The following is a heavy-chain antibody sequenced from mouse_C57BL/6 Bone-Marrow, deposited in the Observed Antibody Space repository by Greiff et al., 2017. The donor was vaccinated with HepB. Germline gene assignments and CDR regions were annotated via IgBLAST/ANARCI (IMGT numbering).Heavy chain of an antibody. CDR1: GFTFSDYG. V-gene: IGHV5-17*01. CDR3: ARPRILYYYVPFAY. J-gene: IGHJ3*01. CDR2: ISSGSSTI. D-gene: IGHD1-1*01. Sequence: EVQGVESGGGLVKPGGSLKLSCAASGFTFSDYGMHWVRQAPEKGLEWVAYISSGSSTIYYADTVKGRFTISRDNAKNTLFLQMTSLRSEDTAMYYCARPRILYYYVPFAYWGQGTLVTVSA.